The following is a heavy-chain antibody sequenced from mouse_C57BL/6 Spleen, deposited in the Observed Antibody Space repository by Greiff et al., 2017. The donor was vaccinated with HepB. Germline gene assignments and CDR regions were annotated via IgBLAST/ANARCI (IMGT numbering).Heavy chain of an antibody. D-gene: IGHD3-2*02. CDR1: GFTFSSYG. CDR2: ISSGGSYT. Sequence: EVKLVESGGDLVKPGGSLKLSCAASGFTFSSYGMSWVRQTPDKRLEWVATISSGGSYTYYPDSVKGRFTISRDNAKNTLYLQMSSLKSEDTAMYYCASSLDSSGYYFDYWGQGTTLTVSS. J-gene: IGHJ2*01. CDR3: ASSLDSSGYYFDY. V-gene: IGHV5-6*02.